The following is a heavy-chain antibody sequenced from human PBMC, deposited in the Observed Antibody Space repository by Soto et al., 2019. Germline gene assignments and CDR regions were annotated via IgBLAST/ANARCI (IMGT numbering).Heavy chain of an antibody. V-gene: IGHV4-59*01. Sequence: SETQSHTCTVSEGYIINVYWSWIRQSTGKGLEWIGFIFHSGNAKYNPSLKSRVTMSVDTSKIQFSLSLDSVTAADTAVYFCARAHAPTLPFDYWRQGTLVTSPQ. CDR3: ARAHAPTLPFDY. D-gene: IGHD2-15*01. CDR1: EGYIINVY. CDR2: IFHSGNA. J-gene: IGHJ4*02.